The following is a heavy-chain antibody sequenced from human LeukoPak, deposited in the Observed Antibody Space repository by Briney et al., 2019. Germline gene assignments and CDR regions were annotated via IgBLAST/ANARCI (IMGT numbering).Heavy chain of an antibody. CDR3: ARDSRLNHFDY. Sequence: SETLSLTCTVSGGSISSYYWSWIRQPPGKGLEWIGYIYYSGSTNYNPSLKSRVTISVDTSKYQFSLKLSSVTAADTAVYYCARDSRLNHFDYWGQGTLVTVSS. CDR2: IYYSGST. D-gene: IGHD2-2*01. CDR1: GGSISSYY. J-gene: IGHJ4*02. V-gene: IGHV4-59*01.